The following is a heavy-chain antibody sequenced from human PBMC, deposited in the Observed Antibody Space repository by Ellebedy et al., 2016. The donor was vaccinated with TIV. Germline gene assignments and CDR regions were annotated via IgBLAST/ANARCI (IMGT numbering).Heavy chain of an antibody. Sequence: AASVQVSCKASGYTIASYGVNWVRQAPGQGLECMGSINTNSGNPTYAQAFTGRIVFSLDTSVSTAYLQSISLRAEDSAVYYGARTGIRGNAFDIWGQGTMVTVSS. CDR2: INTNSGNP. CDR1: GYTIASYG. CDR3: ARTGIRGNAFDI. V-gene: IGHV7-4-1*02. D-gene: IGHD6-13*01. J-gene: IGHJ3*02.